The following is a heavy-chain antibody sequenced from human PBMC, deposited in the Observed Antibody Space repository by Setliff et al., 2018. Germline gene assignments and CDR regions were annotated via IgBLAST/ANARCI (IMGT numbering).Heavy chain of an antibody. CDR1: GGTFSSYG. V-gene: IGHV1-69*05. CDR3: AREGVDTRSSTDYRYYMDV. D-gene: IGHD5-18*01. J-gene: IGHJ6*03. CDR2: TIPNFGTT. Sequence: SVKVSCKASGGTFSSYGISWVRQAPGQGLEWLGGTIPNFGTTNYAQEFQGRVTIITDESTSTAYMELSSLRFEDTAVYHCAREGVDTRSSTDYRYYMDVWGKGTTVTVSS.